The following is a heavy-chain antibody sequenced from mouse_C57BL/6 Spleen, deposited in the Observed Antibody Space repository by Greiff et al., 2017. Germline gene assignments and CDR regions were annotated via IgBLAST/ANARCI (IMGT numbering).Heavy chain of an antibody. J-gene: IGHJ2*01. V-gene: IGHV5-9-1*02. D-gene: IGHD2-3*01. CDR3: TRDRDGYCPDY. Sequence: EVKLEESGEGLVKPGGSLKLSCAASGFTFSSYAMSWVRQTPEKRLEWVAYISSGGDYIYYADTVKGRFTISRDNARNTLYLQMSSLKSEDTAMYYCTRDRDGYCPDYWGQGTTLTVSS. CDR2: ISSGGDYI. CDR1: GFTFSSYA.